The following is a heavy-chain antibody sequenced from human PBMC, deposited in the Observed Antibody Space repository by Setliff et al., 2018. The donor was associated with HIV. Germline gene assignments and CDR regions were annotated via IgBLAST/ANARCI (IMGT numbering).Heavy chain of an antibody. D-gene: IGHD2-2*01. CDR1: GYTFTGYY. J-gene: IGHJ6*02. V-gene: IGHV1-2*02. Sequence: ASVKVSCKASGYTFTGYYMHWVRQAPGQGLEWMGWINPNSGGTTYAQKFQGRVTMTRDTSISTAYMEVSRLRSDDTAVYYCARDHCSSSGGYEYSYYGMDVWGRGTTVTVS. CDR2: INPNSGGT. CDR3: ARDHCSSSGGYEYSYYGMDV.